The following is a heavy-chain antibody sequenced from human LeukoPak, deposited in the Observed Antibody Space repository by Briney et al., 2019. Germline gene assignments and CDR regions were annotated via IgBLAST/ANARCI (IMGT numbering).Heavy chain of an antibody. D-gene: IGHD3-10*01. CDR3: AKDLDYYGSGSRCGFDY. V-gene: IGHV1-46*01. CDR2: INPSGGST. CDR1: GYTFTSYY. J-gene: IGHJ4*02. Sequence: GASVKVSCKASGYTFTSYYMHWVRQAPGQGLEWMGIINPSGGSTSYAQKFQGRVTMTRDTSTSTVYMELSSLRSEDTAVYYCAKDLDYYGSGSRCGFDYWGQGTLVTVSS.